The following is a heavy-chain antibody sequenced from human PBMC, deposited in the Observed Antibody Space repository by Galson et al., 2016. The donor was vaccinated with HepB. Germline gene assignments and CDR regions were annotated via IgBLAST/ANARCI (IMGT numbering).Heavy chain of an antibody. V-gene: IGHV3-23*01. CDR1: GFTFSSYS. D-gene: IGHD3/OR15-3a*01. CDR3: VKYVGLDGFDY. J-gene: IGHJ4*02. CDR2: ISGSGDRT. Sequence: SLRLSCAASGFTFSSYSMSWVRQAPGKGLEWVSAISGSGDRTYYTDSVKGRFTISRDNSKNTLYLQLDNLRGEDTAVYYCVKYVGLDGFDYWGQGTLVIVSS.